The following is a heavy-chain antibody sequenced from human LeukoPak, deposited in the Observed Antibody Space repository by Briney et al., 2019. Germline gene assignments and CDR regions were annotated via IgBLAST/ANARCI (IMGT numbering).Heavy chain of an antibody. V-gene: IGHV3-30*02. CDR2: IRYDGSKK. Sequence: GGSLRLSCAASGFTFSNYGMHWVRQAPVKGLEWVAFIRYDGSKKYYADSVKGRFTISRDNAKNSLYLQMNSLRAEDTAVYYCARVLDTAMVGGFDYWGQGTLVTVSS. CDR1: GFTFSNYG. CDR3: ARVLDTAMVGGFDY. J-gene: IGHJ4*02. D-gene: IGHD5-18*01.